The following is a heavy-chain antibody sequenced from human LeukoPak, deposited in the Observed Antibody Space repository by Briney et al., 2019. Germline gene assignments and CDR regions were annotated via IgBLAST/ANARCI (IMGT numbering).Heavy chain of an antibody. V-gene: IGHV3-23*01. Sequence: PGGSLRLSCAASGFTFSSYAMSWVRQAPGKGLEWVSAISGSGGSTYYADSVKGRFTISRDNSKNTLYLQMNSLRAEDTAVYYCARWYCTSITCYYDYWGQGTLVTVSS. CDR1: GFTFSSYA. CDR3: ARWYCTSITCYYDY. D-gene: IGHD2-2*01. CDR2: ISGSGGST. J-gene: IGHJ4*02.